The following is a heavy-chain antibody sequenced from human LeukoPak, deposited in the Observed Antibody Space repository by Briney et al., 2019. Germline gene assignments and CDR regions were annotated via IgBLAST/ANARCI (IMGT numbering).Heavy chain of an antibody. V-gene: IGHV3-21*01. Sequence: KAGGSLRLSCAASRFTFSSYWMSWVRLAPGKGLEWVSSISSSSSYIYYADSVKGRFTISRDNAKNSLYLQMNSLRAEDTAVYYCARGATATGSIGDDYWGQGTLVTVSS. CDR1: RFTFSSYW. J-gene: IGHJ4*02. CDR2: ISSSSSYI. CDR3: ARGATATGSIGDDY. D-gene: IGHD3-9*01.